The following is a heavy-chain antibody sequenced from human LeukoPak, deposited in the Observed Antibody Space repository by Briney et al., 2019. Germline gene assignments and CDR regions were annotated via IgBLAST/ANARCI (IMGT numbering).Heavy chain of an antibody. CDR1: GFTFSSYS. CDR3: ASSTDGYNLGTGGVDH. Sequence: GGSLRLSCAASGFTFSSYSMNWVRQAPGKGLEWVSCISSTSSYRYYAGSVKGRFTISRDSAKNSLYLQMNSLRAEDTAVYYCASSTDGYNLGTGGVDHWGQGTLVTVSS. V-gene: IGHV3-21*01. J-gene: IGHJ4*02. CDR2: ISSTSSYR. D-gene: IGHD5-24*01.